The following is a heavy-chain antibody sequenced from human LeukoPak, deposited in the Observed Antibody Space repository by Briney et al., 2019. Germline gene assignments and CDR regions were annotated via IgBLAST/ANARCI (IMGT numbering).Heavy chain of an antibody. CDR1: GYTFNNHY. V-gene: IGHV1-46*02. Sequence: ASVKVSCKASGYTFNNHYMYWVRQAPGLGLEWMGVINPSGGSTSYAQKFQGRVTMTRDTSTRTVYMEVNSLRSEDTAVYYCARQGTYSSAIGMGYWGQGTLVTVSS. D-gene: IGHD6-19*01. J-gene: IGHJ4*02. CDR3: ARQGTYSSAIGMGY. CDR2: INPSGGST.